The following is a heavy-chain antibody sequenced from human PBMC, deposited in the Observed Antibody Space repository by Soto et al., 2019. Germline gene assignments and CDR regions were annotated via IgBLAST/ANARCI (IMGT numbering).Heavy chain of an antibody. CDR3: ARDGPKGANGALSFDY. V-gene: IGHV3-23*01. J-gene: IGHJ4*02. CDR1: GFTFSSYS. D-gene: IGHD4-17*01. CDR2: FRAGGDDGTT. Sequence: GGSLRLSCVASGFTFSSYSMSWVRQAPGKGLEWVSGFRAGGDDGTTYYADSVKGRFTISRDNSKNTLYLQMNSLGAEDTAVYYCARDGPKGANGALSFDYWGQGTLVTVSS.